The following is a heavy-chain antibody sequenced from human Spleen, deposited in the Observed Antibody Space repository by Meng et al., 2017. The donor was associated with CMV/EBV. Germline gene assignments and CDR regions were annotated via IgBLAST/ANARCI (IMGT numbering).Heavy chain of an antibody. J-gene: IGHJ6*02. V-gene: IGHV3-53*01. CDR3: ARYWDSSWYGYHYYYGLDV. Sequence: GESLKISCAVSGLSVRRNYMTWVRQTPGKGLEWVSIIYSDGTTYYADSVKGRCTLSRDNSQNTLYLQMDSLRAEDTAVYYCARYWDSSWYGYHYYYGLDVWGQGTTVTVSS. CDR1: GLSVRRNY. D-gene: IGHD6-13*01. CDR2: IYSDGTT.